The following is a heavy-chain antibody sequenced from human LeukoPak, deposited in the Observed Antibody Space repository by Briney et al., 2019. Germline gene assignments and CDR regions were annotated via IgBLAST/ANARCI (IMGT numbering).Heavy chain of an antibody. CDR3: ARSLGYCSSTSCQDAQTYYDILTGIFDY. CDR2: ISYDGSNK. CDR1: GFTFSSYA. Sequence: GGSLRLSCAASGFTFSSYAMHWVRQAPGKGLEWVAVISYDGSNKYYADSVKGRFTISRDNSKNTLYLQMNSLRAEDTAVYYCARSLGYCSSTSCQDAQTYYDILTGIFDYWGQGTLVTVSS. D-gene: IGHD2-2*01. J-gene: IGHJ4*02. V-gene: IGHV3-30-3*01.